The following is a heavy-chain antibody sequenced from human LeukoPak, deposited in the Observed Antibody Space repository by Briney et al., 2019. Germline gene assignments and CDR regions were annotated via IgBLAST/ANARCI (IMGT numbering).Heavy chain of an antibody. CDR1: GFTFSDYA. Sequence: GGFLRLSCAASGFTFSDYAMYWVRQAPGKGLEWVAVISLDGVNKYYADSVKGRFTISRDNSKNTVYQQMNSLRAEDTAVYYCATSTGYGSSWSPDYWGQGTLVTVSS. CDR2: ISLDGVNK. V-gene: IGHV3-30-3*01. D-gene: IGHD6-13*01. CDR3: ATSTGYGSSWSPDY. J-gene: IGHJ4*02.